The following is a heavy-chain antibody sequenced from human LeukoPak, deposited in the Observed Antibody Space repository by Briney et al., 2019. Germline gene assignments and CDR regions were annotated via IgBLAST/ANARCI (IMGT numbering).Heavy chain of an antibody. V-gene: IGHV3-7*01. D-gene: IGHD1-26*01. Sequence: GGSLRLSCAPSGFTFSSYWMSWVRQAPGKGLEWVANIKQDGSEKYYVDSVKGRFTISRDNAKNSLYLQMNSLRAEDTAVYYCARSGGSYRLDYWGQGTLVTVSS. CDR2: IKQDGSEK. CDR1: GFTFSSYW. J-gene: IGHJ4*02. CDR3: ARSGGSYRLDY.